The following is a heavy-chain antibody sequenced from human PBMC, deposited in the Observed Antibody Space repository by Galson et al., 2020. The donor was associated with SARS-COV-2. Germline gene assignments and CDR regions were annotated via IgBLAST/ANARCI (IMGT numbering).Heavy chain of an antibody. Sequence: GESLKISCVASGFTFSDHNMIWVRQASGQGLEWVSSIAGSGAYKYYADSSKGRFTVSRDNAKNSVYLQLSSLRDEDTAVYYCARDKGSGFQMHWYFDLWGRGTLVSVSS. CDR2: IAGSGAYK. V-gene: IGHV3-21*01. CDR3: ARDKGSGFQMHWYFDL. CDR1: GFTFSDHN. D-gene: IGHD3-22*01. J-gene: IGHJ2*01.